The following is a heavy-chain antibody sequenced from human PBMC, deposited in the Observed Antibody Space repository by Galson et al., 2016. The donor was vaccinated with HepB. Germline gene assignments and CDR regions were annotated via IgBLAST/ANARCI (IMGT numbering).Heavy chain of an antibody. CDR3: ARLQQLPRKDNYYYYGMDV. D-gene: IGHD6-13*01. V-gene: IGHV4-59*01. CDR2: IYYTGST. J-gene: IGHJ6*02. CDR1: GDSISSYY. Sequence: SETLSLTCTVSGDSISSYYWSWIRQPPGKGLEWIGYIYYTGSTNYNPSLKSPVTISVDTSKNQFSLRLSSVTAADTAVYYCARLQQLPRKDNYYYYGMDVWGQGTTVTVSS.